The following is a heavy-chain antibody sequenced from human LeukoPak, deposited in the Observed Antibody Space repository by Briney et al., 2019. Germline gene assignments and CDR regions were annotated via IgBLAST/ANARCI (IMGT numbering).Heavy chain of an antibody. CDR3: ARQYGGSFLAHDAFDI. V-gene: IGHV1-69*01. Sequence: ASVKVSCKASGGTFSSYAISWVRQAPGQGLEWMGGIIPLLGTVNYAQRFQGRVTITADESTSTAYMELSSLRSEDTAVYYCARQYGGSFLAHDAFDIWGQGAMVTVSS. CDR2: IIPLLGTV. CDR1: GGTFSSYA. J-gene: IGHJ3*02. D-gene: IGHD1-26*01.